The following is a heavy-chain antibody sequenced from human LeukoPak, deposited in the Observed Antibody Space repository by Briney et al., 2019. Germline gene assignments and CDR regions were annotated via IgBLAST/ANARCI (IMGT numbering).Heavy chain of an antibody. Sequence: GGSLRLSCVASRITFRHHAMNWVRQAPGKGLEWVSSIFDSGAPSYYSDSVKGRFTISRDNSRDTFYLQMENLRAEDSATYYCTKAVGGGRDAYDVWGQGTRVIVSS. V-gene: IGHV3-23*01. CDR3: TKAVGGGRDAYDV. D-gene: IGHD3-16*01. CDR1: RITFRHHA. CDR2: IFDSGAPS. J-gene: IGHJ3*01.